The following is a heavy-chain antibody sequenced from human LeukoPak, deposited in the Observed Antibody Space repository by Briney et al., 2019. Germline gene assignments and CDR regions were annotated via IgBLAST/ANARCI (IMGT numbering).Heavy chain of an antibody. D-gene: IGHD6-6*01. Sequence: SVKVSCKASGGTFSSYAIDWVRQAPGQGLEWMGGIIPIFGTTNYAQKFQGRVTITAVESMRTAYMELSSLRSDDTAVHYCARTAARRFDYWGQGTLVTVSS. CDR2: IIPIFGTT. V-gene: IGHV1-69*01. CDR1: GGTFSSYA. CDR3: ARTAARRFDY. J-gene: IGHJ4*02.